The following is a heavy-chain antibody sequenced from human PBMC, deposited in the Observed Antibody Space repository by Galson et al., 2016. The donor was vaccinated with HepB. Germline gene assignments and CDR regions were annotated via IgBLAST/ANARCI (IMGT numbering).Heavy chain of an antibody. Sequence: VKVSCKASVGSLSSYLVTWLRQAPVQGLQWLGGIIPPFGAVKNAEKFQGRITITADTSTNTAYLGLTSLRSDDTAVYFCARGPYSDTSFYDFWGQGTLVTVSS. CDR2: IIPPFGAV. D-gene: IGHD2-21*01. CDR3: ARGPYSDTSFYDF. V-gene: IGHV1-69*06. CDR1: VGSLSSYL. J-gene: IGHJ4*02.